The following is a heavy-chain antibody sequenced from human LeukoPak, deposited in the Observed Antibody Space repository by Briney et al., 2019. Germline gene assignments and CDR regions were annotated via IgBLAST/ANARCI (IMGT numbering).Heavy chain of an antibody. D-gene: IGHD3-3*01. CDR2: IADDGGVK. Sequence: GGSLRLSCVASGITFSRHGMDWLRQAPGKGLEWVAVIADDGGVKQYADSVKGRFTVSRDNSKSALYLQMNGLSVEDTAIYYCAREATWGEWYFDHWGQGTLVTVSS. CDR1: GITFSRHG. J-gene: IGHJ4*02. V-gene: IGHV3-30*03. CDR3: AREATWGEWYFDH.